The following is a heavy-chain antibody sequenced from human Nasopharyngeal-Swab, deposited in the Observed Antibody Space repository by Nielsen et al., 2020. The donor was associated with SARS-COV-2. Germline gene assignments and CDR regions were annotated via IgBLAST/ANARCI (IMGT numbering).Heavy chain of an antibody. J-gene: IGHJ4*02. Sequence: GGSLRLSCAASGFTFSSYAMHWVRQAPGKGLEWVAVISYDGSNKYYADSVKGRFTISRENSKNTLYLQMNSLRAEDTAVYYCARGDGYNYPFDYWGQGTLVTVSS. D-gene: IGHD5-24*01. V-gene: IGHV3-30-3*01. CDR3: ARGDGYNYPFDY. CDR2: ISYDGSNK. CDR1: GFTFSSYA.